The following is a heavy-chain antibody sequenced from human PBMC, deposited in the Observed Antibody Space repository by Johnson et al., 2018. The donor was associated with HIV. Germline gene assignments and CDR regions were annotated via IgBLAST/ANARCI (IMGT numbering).Heavy chain of an antibody. J-gene: IGHJ3*02. Sequence: VQLVESGGGLVQPGGSLRLSCAASGFTVSSNYMSWVRQAPGKGLEWVSVIYSGGSTYYADSVKGRFTISRDNSKNTLYLQMNSLRAEDTAVYFCARVSLAYSYGYDAFDIWGRGTMVTVSS. CDR2: IYSGGST. CDR3: ARVSLAYSYGYDAFDI. CDR1: GFTVSSNY. V-gene: IGHV3-66*01. D-gene: IGHD5-18*01.